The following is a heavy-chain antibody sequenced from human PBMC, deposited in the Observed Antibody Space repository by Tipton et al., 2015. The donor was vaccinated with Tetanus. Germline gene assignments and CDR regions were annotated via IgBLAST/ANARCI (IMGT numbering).Heavy chain of an antibody. J-gene: IGHJ6*02. CDR2: IYHRGYT. D-gene: IGHD3-9*01. Sequence: TLSLTCSVSGGSISSGGYYWSWIRQHPGKGLEWIGYIYHRGYTYNNLSLESRVTISVDTSENQFSLKLSSVTAADTAVYYCARVVAVLRYFDWLPLHMDVWGQGTTVSVSS. CDR3: ARVVAVLRYFDWLPLHMDV. V-gene: IGHV4-31*03. CDR1: GGSISSGGYY.